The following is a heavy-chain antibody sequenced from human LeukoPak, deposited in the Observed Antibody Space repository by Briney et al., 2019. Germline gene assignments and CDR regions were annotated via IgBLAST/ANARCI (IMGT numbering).Heavy chain of an antibody. D-gene: IGHD2-15*01. V-gene: IGHV1-69*05. CDR1: GGTFSSYA. Sequence: GASVKVSCKASGGTFSSYAISWVRQAPGQGLEWMEGIIPIFGTANYAQKFQGRVTITTDESTSTAYMELSSLRSEDTAVYYCAREGYCSGGSCYPGYNWFDPWGQGTLVTVSS. CDR3: AREGYCSGGSCYPGYNWFDP. CDR2: IIPIFGTA. J-gene: IGHJ5*02.